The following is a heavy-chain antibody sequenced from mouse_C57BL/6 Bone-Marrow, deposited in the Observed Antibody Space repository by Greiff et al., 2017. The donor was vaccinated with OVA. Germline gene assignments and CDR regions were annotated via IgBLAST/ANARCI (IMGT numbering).Heavy chain of an antibody. J-gene: IGHJ2*01. Sequence: QVQLQQSGAELVRPGTSVKMSCKASGYTFTNYWIGWAKQRPGHGLEWIGDIYPGGGYTNYNEKFKGKATLTADKYSSTAYMQLSSLTSEDSAIYYCARWLTGIHFDDWGQGTTLTVSS. CDR3: ARWLTGIHFDD. CDR2: IYPGGGYT. V-gene: IGHV1-63*01. CDR1: GYTFTNYW. D-gene: IGHD4-1*01.